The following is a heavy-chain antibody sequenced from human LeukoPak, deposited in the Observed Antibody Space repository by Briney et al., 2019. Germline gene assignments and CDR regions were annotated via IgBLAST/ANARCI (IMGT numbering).Heavy chain of an antibody. V-gene: IGHV1-8*03. D-gene: IGHD6-13*01. CDR1: GGTFSSYD. CDR2: MNPNSGNT. Sequence: GASVKVSCKASGGTFSSYDINWVRQATGQGLEWMGWMNPNSGNTGYAQKFQGRVTFTRNTSISKGYMEVSSLRSEDTAVYYCARGYSSSWHYYYYYMDVWGKGTTVIVSS. J-gene: IGHJ6*03. CDR3: ARGYSSSWHYYYYYMDV.